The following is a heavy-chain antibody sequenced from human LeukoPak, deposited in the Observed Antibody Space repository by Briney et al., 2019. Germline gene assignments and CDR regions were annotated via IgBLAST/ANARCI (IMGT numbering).Heavy chain of an antibody. V-gene: IGHV5-10-1*01. J-gene: IGHJ4*02. CDR2: IVPSGSYT. CDR3: TRSTGIALFDY. Sequence: GEPQKISCQGSGYIFTSYWISWVRKMPREGLEWTGRIVPSGSYTNYSPSFQGHFTNSADKSISTAYLQWRSLKASDTVMYYCTRSTGIALFDYGGQGTLVTVSS. D-gene: IGHD6-13*01. CDR1: GYIFTSYW.